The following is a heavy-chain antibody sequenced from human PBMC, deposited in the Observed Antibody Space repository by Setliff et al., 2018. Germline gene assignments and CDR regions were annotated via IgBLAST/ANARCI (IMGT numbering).Heavy chain of an antibody. D-gene: IGHD3-22*01. V-gene: IGHV4-30-4*08. CDR3: ARVGYYDSSGYSFAFDI. Sequence: SETLSLTCTVSGGSISSGDYYWSWIRQPPGKGPEWIGYIYYSGSTYYNPSLKSRVTISVDTSKNQFSLKLSSVTAADTAVYYCARVGYYDSSGYSFAFDIWGQGTMVTVSS. CDR2: IYYSGST. CDR1: GGSISSGDYY. J-gene: IGHJ3*02.